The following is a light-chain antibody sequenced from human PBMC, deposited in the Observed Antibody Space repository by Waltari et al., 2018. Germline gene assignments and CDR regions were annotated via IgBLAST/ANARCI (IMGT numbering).Light chain of an antibody. CDR1: QSISSN. Sequence: IVMTQSPATLSVSPGARATLSCRASQSISSNLAWYQQKPGQAPRLLIYGASTRASDIPARFSGSGSGTDFTLTISGLQSEDFAVYFCQQYNDWPPLTFGGGTKVEIK. J-gene: IGKJ4*01. CDR2: GAS. V-gene: IGKV3-15*01. CDR3: QQYNDWPPLT.